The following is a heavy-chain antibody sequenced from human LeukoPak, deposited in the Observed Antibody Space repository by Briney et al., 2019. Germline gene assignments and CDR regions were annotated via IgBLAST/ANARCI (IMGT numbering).Heavy chain of an antibody. V-gene: IGHV3-48*01. D-gene: IGHD5/OR15-5a*01. J-gene: IGHJ4*02. CDR1: GFIFSDYS. CDR3: ARDVSQYFDY. CDR2: ISSSSSTI. Sequence: GGSLRLSCAASGFIFSDYSMNWVRQAPGKGLEWISYISSSSSTIYYADFAKGRSTISRDNARNSLYLQMNSLRAEDTAVYYCARDVSQYFDYWGQGTLVTVSS.